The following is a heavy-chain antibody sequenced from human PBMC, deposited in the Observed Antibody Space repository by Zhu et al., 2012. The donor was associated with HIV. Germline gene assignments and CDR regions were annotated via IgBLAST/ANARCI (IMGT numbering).Heavy chain of an antibody. CDR3: ARTVGAAASFYNYYMDV. D-gene: IGHD6-13*01. V-gene: IGHV4-61*01. CDR2: IYHSGST. J-gene: IGHJ6*03. Sequence: QVQLQESGPGLVKPSETLSLACTVSGGSVSSGTYYWSWIRQPPGERLEWIGFIYHSGSTNYNPSLKSRVALSVDTSKNQFSLKVTSVTAADTAIYYCARTVGAAASFYNYYMDVWGKGTTVTVSS. CDR1: GGSVSSGTYY.